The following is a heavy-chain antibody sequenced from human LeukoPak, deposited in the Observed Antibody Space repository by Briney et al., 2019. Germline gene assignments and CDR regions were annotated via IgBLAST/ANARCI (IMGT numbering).Heavy chain of an antibody. V-gene: IGHV3-43*01. CDR3: AKDKERIAPAGPSYYYYYYMDV. CDR2: ISWDGTST. CDR1: GFTLDDYT. J-gene: IGHJ6*03. D-gene: IGHD6-13*01. Sequence: GGSLRLSCAASGFTLDDYTMHWVRQAPGEGLEWVSLISWDGTSTYYADSVKGRFTISRDNSKNSLYLQMNSLRTEDTALYYCAKDKERIAPAGPSYYYYYYMDVWGKGTTVTVSS.